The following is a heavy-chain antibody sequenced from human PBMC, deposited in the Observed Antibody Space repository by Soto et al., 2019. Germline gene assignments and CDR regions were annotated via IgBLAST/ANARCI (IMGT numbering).Heavy chain of an antibody. CDR1: GGTFSDFT. CDR2: IIPILEAT. V-gene: IGHV1-69*01. CDR3: ATSYCGNKCQTNRPFYYFGRDV. D-gene: IGHD2-21*01. J-gene: IGHJ6*02. Sequence: QVQLVQSGAEVRKPGSSVKVSCRASGGTFSDFTVTWVRQAPGQELEWMGAIIPILEATKYAQTFQDRVTFAADESTSTVFMELSSLISEDTAVYFCATSYCGNKCQTNRPFYYFGRDVWGQGTTVTVSS.